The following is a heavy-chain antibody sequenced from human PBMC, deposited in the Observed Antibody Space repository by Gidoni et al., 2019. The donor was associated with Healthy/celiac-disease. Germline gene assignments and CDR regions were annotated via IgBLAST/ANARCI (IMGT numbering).Heavy chain of an antibody. CDR3: ARGGVDIVATNHYYYYGMDV. CDR2: MNPNSGNT. CDR1: GYTFTSYD. Sequence: QVQLVQSGAEVKKPGASVKVSCKASGYTFTSYDINWVRQDTGQGLEWMGWMNPNSGNTGYAQKFQGRVTMTRNTSISTAYMELSSLRSEDTAVYYCARGGVDIVATNHYYYYGMDVWGQGTTVTVSS. V-gene: IGHV1-8*01. J-gene: IGHJ6*02. D-gene: IGHD5-12*01.